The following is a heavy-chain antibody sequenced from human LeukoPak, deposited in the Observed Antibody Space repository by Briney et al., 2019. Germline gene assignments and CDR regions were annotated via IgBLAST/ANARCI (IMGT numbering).Heavy chain of an antibody. CDR1: GGSININTYY. V-gene: IGHV4-39*07. CDR3: ARAGYYYDTSHYYHDY. Sequence: PSETLSLTCTVSGGSININTYYWGWIRQPPGRGLEWIGSIYYSGSTYYNPSLKSRVTISVDTSKNQFSLKLSSVTAADTAVYYCARAGYYYDTSHYYHDYWGQGTLVTVSS. D-gene: IGHD3-22*01. CDR2: IYYSGST. J-gene: IGHJ4*02.